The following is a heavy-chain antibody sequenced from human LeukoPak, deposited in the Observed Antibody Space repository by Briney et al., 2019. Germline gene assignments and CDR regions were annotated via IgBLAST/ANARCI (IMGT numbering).Heavy chain of an antibody. CDR3: ARCRADYDFWSGYYTPHYFDY. J-gene: IGHJ4*02. CDR1: GFTFSDYY. D-gene: IGHD3-3*01. CDR2: ISGSSRTI. Sequence: GGSLRLSCAASGFTFSDYYMSWIRQAPGKGLEWVSYISGSSRTIYYADSVKGRFTISRDNAKNSLYLQMNSLRAEDTAVYYCARCRADYDFWSGYYTPHYFDYWGQGTLVTVSS. V-gene: IGHV3-11*04.